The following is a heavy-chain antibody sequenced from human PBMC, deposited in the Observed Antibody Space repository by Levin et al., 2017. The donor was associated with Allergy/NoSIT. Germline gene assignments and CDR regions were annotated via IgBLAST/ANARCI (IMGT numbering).Heavy chain of an antibody. CDR2: ISDSGGYT. J-gene: IGHJ4*02. V-gene: IGHV3-23*01. Sequence: LSLTCAASGFTFSSYAMSWVRQAPGKGLEWVSAISDSGGYTYHADSVKGRFTISRDNSKNTLYLQMNSLRAEDTAVYYCAKDDSGYDSWGGPFDYWGQGTLVTVSS. CDR1: GFTFSSYA. D-gene: IGHD5-12*01. CDR3: AKDDSGYDSWGGPFDY.